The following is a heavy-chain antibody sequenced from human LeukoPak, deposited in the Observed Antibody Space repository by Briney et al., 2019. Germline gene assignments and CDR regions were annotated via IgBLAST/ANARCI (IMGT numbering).Heavy chain of an antibody. CDR3: ARQLQWLAHNWFDP. J-gene: IGHJ5*02. Sequence: SETLSLTCAVYGGSFSGYYWSWIRQPPGKGLEWIGEINHSGSTNYNPSLKSRVTISVDTSKNQFSLKLSSVTAADTAVYYCARQLQWLAHNWFDPWGQGTLVTVSS. CDR2: INHSGST. V-gene: IGHV4-34*01. CDR1: GGSFSGYY. D-gene: IGHD6-19*01.